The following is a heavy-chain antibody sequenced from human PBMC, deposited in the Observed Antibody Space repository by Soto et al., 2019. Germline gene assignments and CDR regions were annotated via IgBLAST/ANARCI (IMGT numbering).Heavy chain of an antibody. CDR2: INHSGST. CDR3: ARGPLVVVPAAICWFDP. D-gene: IGHD2-2*01. V-gene: IGHV4-34*01. Sequence: SETLSLTCAVYGGSFSGYYWSWIRQPPGKGLEWIGEINHSGSTNYNPSLKSRVTISVDTSKNQFSLKLSSVTAADTAVYYCARGPLVVVPAAICWFDPWGQGTLVTVSS. CDR1: GGSFSGYY. J-gene: IGHJ5*02.